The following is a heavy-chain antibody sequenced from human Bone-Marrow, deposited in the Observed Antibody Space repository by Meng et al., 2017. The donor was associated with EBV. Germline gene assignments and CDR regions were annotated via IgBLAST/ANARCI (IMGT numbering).Heavy chain of an antibody. J-gene: IGHJ4*02. CDR3: ASESGRGFTPDY. D-gene: IGHD3-10*01. CDR1: GGTFRSDA. CDR2: LIPMSDAP. Sequence: QVQVVQSGAEVKKAGSSVKVSCKTSGGTFRSDAISWVRQAPGQGLEWMGGLIPMSDAPYYAQKFQGRVTITADESTSTHYMDLSGLRSEDTAVYYCASESGRGFTPDYWGQGTLVTVSS. V-gene: IGHV1-69*01.